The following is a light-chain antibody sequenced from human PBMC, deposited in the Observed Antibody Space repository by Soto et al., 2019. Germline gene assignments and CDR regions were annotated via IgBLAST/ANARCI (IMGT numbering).Light chain of an antibody. CDR3: QEYSKWPLFT. V-gene: IGKV3-15*01. CDR1: QRVGRN. J-gene: IGKJ3*01. Sequence: ERVVTQSPGILSVSPGDRATLSCRASQRVGRNLAWYQQKPGQAPTLLIYAASTRAPGLPARFSGSGSGTDFTLTISSLQSEDVAVYYCQEYSKWPLFTFGPGTRVD. CDR2: AAS.